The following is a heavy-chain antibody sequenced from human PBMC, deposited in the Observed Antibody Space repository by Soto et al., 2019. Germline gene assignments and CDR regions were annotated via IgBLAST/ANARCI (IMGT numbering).Heavy chain of an antibody. CDR2: INPSGGST. V-gene: IGHV1-46*01. D-gene: IGHD2-2*01. CDR3: ARDKTPIGYCISTSCYEYYFDY. J-gene: IGHJ4*02. CDR1: GYTFTSYY. Sequence: ASVKVSCKASGYTFTSYYMHWVRQAPGQRLEWMGIINPSGGSTSYAQKFQGRVTMTRDTSTSTVYMELSSLRSEDTAVYYCARDKTPIGYCISTSCYEYYFDYWGQGTLVTVSS.